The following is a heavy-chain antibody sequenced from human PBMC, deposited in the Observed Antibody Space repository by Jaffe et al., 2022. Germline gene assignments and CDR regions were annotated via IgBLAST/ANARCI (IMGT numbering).Heavy chain of an antibody. CDR1: GGTFSSYA. CDR2: IIPIFGTA. D-gene: IGHD3-22*01. Sequence: QVQLVQSGAEVKKPGSSVKVSCKASGGTFSSYAISWVRQAPGQGLEWMGGIIPIFGTANYAQKFQGRVTITTDESTSTAYMELSSLRSEDTAVYYCARSRGGTMIVVLEDAFDIWGQGTMVTVSS. J-gene: IGHJ3*02. CDR3: ARSRGGTMIVVLEDAFDI. V-gene: IGHV1-69*05.